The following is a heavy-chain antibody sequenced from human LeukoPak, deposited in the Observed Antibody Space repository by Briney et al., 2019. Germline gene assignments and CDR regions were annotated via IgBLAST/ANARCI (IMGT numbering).Heavy chain of an antibody. J-gene: IGHJ4*02. Sequence: GGSLRLSCAASGFTFSDYYMTWIRQAPGKGLEWVSSISSSSSYIYYAASVKGRFTISRDNAKNSLYLQMNSLRAEDTAVYYCARGPGTPIDYWGQGTLVTVSS. V-gene: IGHV3-11*06. CDR2: ISSSSSYI. CDR3: ARGPGTPIDY. D-gene: IGHD1-1*01. CDR1: GFTFSDYY.